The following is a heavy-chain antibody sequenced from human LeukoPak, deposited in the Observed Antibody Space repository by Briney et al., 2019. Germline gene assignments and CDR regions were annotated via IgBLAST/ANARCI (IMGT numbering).Heavy chain of an antibody. CDR2: ISYDGNNK. CDR3: ARDLVGGWDDSSGYYYGYFDY. Sequence: PGRSLRLSCAASGFTFAIYAMHWVRQAPGKGLEWVAVISYDGNNKYYADSVKGRFTISRDNSKSTLYLQMNSLRAEDTAVYYCARDLVGGWDDSSGYYYGYFDYWGQGTLVTVSS. D-gene: IGHD3-22*01. CDR1: GFTFAIYA. V-gene: IGHV3-30-3*01. J-gene: IGHJ4*02.